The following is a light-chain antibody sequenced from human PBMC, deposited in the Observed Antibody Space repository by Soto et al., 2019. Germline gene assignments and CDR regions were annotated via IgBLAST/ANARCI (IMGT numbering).Light chain of an antibody. Sequence: QSVLTQSPSASASLGASVKLTCTLTSGHSSFAIAWHQQQPEKGPRYLTKLNSDGSHSKGDGIPDRFSGSSSGAERYLTISSLQSEDEADYYCQTWGTGIPVVFGGGTKVTVL. CDR1: SGHSSFA. J-gene: IGLJ2*01. V-gene: IGLV4-69*01. CDR2: LNSDGSH. CDR3: QTWGTGIPVV.